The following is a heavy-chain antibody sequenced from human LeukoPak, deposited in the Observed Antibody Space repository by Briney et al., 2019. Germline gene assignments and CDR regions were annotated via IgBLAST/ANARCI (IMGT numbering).Heavy chain of an antibody. CDR3: AKANYDILTGTRGFFDY. V-gene: IGHV3-23*01. CDR1: GFTFSSYG. D-gene: IGHD3-9*01. Sequence: GGTLRLSCAASGFTFSSYGMSWVRQAPGKGLEWVSAISGSGGSTYYADSVKGRFTISRDNSKNTLYLQMNSLRAEDTAVYYCAKANYDILTGTRGFFDYWGQGTLVTVSS. J-gene: IGHJ4*02. CDR2: ISGSGGST.